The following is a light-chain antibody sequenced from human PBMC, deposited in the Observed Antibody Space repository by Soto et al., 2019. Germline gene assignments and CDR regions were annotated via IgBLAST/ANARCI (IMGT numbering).Light chain of an antibody. CDR1: QSVTNNF. CDR2: GAS. CDR3: QQYATPLFT. J-gene: IGKJ3*01. Sequence: IVLRQSPGTLSLSPGERATLSCGASQSVTNNFLAWYQQKPGQAPRLLIYGASSRATGVPDRFSGSGSGTDFTLTISRLESGDFAVYYCQQYATPLFTFGPGTKVDIK. V-gene: IGKV3-20*01.